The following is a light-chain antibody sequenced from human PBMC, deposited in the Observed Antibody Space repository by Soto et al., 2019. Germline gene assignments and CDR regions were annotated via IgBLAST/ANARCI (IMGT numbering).Light chain of an antibody. J-gene: IGKJ4*01. Sequence: DIQMTQSPSTLSAYVGDRVTITCRASQTISNWLAWYQQKPGKAPKVLIFDASTLDGGVPSRFSGRRSGTDFTLTISSLQPSDFATYYCQQANTFPLTFGGGTKVDIK. CDR3: QQANTFPLT. V-gene: IGKV1-5*01. CDR2: DAS. CDR1: QTISNW.